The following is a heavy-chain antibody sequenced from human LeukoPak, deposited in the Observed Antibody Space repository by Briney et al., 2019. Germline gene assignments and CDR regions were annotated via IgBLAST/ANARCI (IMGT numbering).Heavy chain of an antibody. J-gene: IGHJ5*02. CDR3: ARETYYDFWRGYYQRHWFDP. Sequence: SETLSLTCTVSGYSISSGYYWGWIRPPPGKGLAWIGSIYHSGSTYYNPSLKSCVTISVDTSKNQFSLKLISVTAADTAVYYCARETYYDFWRGYYQRHWFDPWGQGTLVTVSS. CDR1: GYSISSGYY. D-gene: IGHD3-3*01. V-gene: IGHV4-38-2*02. CDR2: IYHSGST.